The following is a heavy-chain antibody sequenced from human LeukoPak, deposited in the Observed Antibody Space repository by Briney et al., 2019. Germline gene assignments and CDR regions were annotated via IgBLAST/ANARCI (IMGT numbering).Heavy chain of an antibody. J-gene: IGHJ6*03. Sequence: PSETLSLTCAVSGSSIRSSNWWRWVRQPPEKGLEWIGDIYHSARTNYNSSLKSRVTLSVDKSKNLFSLNLSSVDAADTAEYCARVEKHFRGPLSYFYVDVWGTGTTVTISS. CDR3: ARVEKHFRGPLSYFYVDV. V-gene: IGHV4-4*02. D-gene: IGHD3-10*01. CDR1: GSSIRSSNW. CDR2: IYHSART.